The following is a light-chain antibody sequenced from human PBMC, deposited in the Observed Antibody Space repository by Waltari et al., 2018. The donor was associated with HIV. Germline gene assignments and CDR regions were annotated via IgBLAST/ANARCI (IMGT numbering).Light chain of an antibody. J-gene: IGKJ1*01. CDR2: AAS. V-gene: IGKV1-39*01. CDR1: QTVSTY. Sequence: DIQMTQSPSSLSASIGYRVTITCRASQTVSTYLNWYQQKPGKAPKLLIYAASSLQSGVPSRFSGSGSGTEFTLTISSLQPEDFATYYCQQSFNNPRSFGQGTKVEVK. CDR3: QQSFNNPRS.